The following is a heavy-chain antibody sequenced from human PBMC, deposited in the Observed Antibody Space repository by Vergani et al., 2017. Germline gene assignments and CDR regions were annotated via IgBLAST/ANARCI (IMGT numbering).Heavy chain of an antibody. CDR3: ARGALWWLRQIDA. CDR2: IYDSGDT. J-gene: IGHJ5*02. V-gene: IGHV4-59*01. CDR1: GDSMNTYY. Sequence: HVQLQESGPGLVKPSETLSLTCSVSGDSMNTYYWTWIRQPPGKGLEWIGYIYDSGDTKYNPSLKSRVTMSLDTSKNQFSLNLYSVTAADTAVYYCARGALWWLRQIDAWGQGTLVTVSS. D-gene: IGHD2-21*01.